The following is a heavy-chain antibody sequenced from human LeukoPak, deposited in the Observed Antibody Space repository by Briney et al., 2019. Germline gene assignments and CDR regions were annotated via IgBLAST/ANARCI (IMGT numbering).Heavy chain of an antibody. Sequence: AGGSLRLSCAASGFTFSSYSMNWVRQAPGKGLEWVSSISSSSSYIYYADSVKGRFTISRDNAKNSLYLQMNSLRAEDTAVYYCARDHTGLGFDYGDYGLDYWGQGTLVTVSS. D-gene: IGHD4-17*01. V-gene: IGHV3-21*01. CDR1: GFTFSSYS. CDR3: ARDHTGLGFDYGDYGLDY. J-gene: IGHJ4*02. CDR2: ISSSSSYI.